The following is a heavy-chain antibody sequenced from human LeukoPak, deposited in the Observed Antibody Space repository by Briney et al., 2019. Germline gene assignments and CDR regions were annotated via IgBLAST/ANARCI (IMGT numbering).Heavy chain of an antibody. J-gene: IGHJ6*03. CDR2: IIPIFGTA. D-gene: IGHD4-17*01. CDR3: ARVHRSALTTVITPWYYYMDV. CDR1: GGTFSSYA. Sequence: SVKVSCKASGGTFSSYAISWVRQAPGQGLEWMGGIIPIFGTANYAQKLQGRVTITTDESTSTAYMELSSLRSEDTAVYYCARVHRSALTTVITPWYYYMDVWGKGTAVTVSS. V-gene: IGHV1-69*05.